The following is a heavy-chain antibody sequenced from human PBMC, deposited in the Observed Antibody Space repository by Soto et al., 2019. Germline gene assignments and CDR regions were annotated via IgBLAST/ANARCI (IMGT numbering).Heavy chain of an antibody. CDR1: GYTFASYA. Sequence: QVQMVQSGAEVKKPGASVKVFCKASGYTFASYAISWMRQAPGQGLEWMGRISAYNGNTNYAQKLLGRITMTTDTATSTAYMELRSLRSVDTDVYYFTRDPPPPYYWCQGTLVTVSS. CDR3: TRDPPPPYY. CDR2: ISAYNGNT. J-gene: IGHJ4*02. V-gene: IGHV1-18*01.